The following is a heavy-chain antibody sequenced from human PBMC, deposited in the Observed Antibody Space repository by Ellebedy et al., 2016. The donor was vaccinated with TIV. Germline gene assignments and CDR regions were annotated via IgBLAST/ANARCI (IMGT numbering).Heavy chain of an antibody. CDR3: ARHDTVVRGAYHFDY. J-gene: IGHJ4*02. CDR2: IDPSDSYT. D-gene: IGHD3-10*01. V-gene: IGHV5-10-1*01. CDR1: GYNFTSYY. Sequence: GESLKISCKGSGYNFTSYYITWVRQMPGKGLEWMGRIDPSDSYTNYSPSFEGHVTISVDKSISTAYLQWSSLRASDTAMYYCARHDTVVRGAYHFDYWGQGTLVTVSS.